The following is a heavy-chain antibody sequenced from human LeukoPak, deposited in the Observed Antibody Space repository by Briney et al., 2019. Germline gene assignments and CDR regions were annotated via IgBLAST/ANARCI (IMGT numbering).Heavy chain of an antibody. Sequence: GGSLRLSCAASGCTFSSYAMHWVRQAPGKGLEDVSAISSNGGSTYNANAVKGRFTISRDNSKNTLYLQMGSLRVEDMAVYYCARVVAGRIEYWGQGTLVTVSS. CDR2: ISSNGGST. D-gene: IGHD6-19*01. V-gene: IGHV3-64*01. CDR3: ARVVAGRIEY. CDR1: GCTFSSYA. J-gene: IGHJ4*02.